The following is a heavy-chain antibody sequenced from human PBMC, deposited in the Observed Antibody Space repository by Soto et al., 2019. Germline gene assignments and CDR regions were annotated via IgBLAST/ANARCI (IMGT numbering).Heavy chain of an antibody. Sequence: QVQLVESGGGVVQPGKSLRLSCAASGFTFSNYGIHWVRQAPGKGLEWVAVISDDGSNKYYADYVKGRFTISRDNSKNTLYLQMDSLRAEDTAVYYCAKDSRGYRGYPAYWGQGTLVTVSS. CDR3: AKDSRGYRGYPAY. V-gene: IGHV3-30*18. CDR1: GFTFSNYG. D-gene: IGHD5-12*01. J-gene: IGHJ4*02. CDR2: ISDDGSNK.